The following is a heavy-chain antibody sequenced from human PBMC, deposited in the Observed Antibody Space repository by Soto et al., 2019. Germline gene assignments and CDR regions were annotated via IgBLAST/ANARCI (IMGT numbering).Heavy chain of an antibody. D-gene: IGHD5-12*01. Sequence: ASVKVSCKASGYTFTSYYMHWVRQAPGQGLEWMGIINPSGGSTSYAQKFQGRVTMTRDTSTSTVYMELSSLRSEDTAVYYCAREALDLVATIDDAFDIWGQGTMVTVSS. V-gene: IGHV1-46*01. CDR3: AREALDLVATIDDAFDI. CDR2: INPSGGST. J-gene: IGHJ3*02. CDR1: GYTFTSYY.